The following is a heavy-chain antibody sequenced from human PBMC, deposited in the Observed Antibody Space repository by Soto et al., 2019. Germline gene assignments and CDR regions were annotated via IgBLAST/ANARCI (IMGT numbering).Heavy chain of an antibody. V-gene: IGHV4-39*01. CDR2: IYYSGST. CDR1: GGSISRSSFF. J-gene: IGHJ4*02. Sequence: QLQLQESGPGLVKPSETLSLTCTVSGGSISRSSFFWGWIRQSPGKGLEWIGSIGNIYYSGSTYYNPSLKSRVTISVDTSKNQFSLKLSSVTAADTAVYYCASSGYYDTSGYYFYFDYWGQETLVTVSS. D-gene: IGHD3-22*01. CDR3: ASSGYYDTSGYYFYFDY.